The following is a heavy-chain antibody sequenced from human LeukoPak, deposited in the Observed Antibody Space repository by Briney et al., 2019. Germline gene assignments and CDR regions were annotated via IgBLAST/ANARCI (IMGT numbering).Heavy chain of an antibody. D-gene: IGHD1-26*01. Sequence: SETLSLTCTVSGGSISSSSYYWGWIRQPPGKGLEWIGSIYDSGSTYYNPSLKSRVTISVDTSKNQFSLKLSSVTAADTAVYYCATYIVGATRYWGQGLLVTVSS. CDR1: GGSISSSSYY. CDR3: ATYIVGATRY. CDR2: IYDSGST. V-gene: IGHV4-39*01. J-gene: IGHJ4*02.